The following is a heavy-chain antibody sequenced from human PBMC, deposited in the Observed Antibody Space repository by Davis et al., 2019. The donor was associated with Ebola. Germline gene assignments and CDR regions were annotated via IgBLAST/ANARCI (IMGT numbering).Heavy chain of an antibody. J-gene: IGHJ3*02. CDR3: VKDSSNIWFDI. CDR2: LGTSADT. CDR1: GFVFSSYV. Sequence: GESLKISCAASGFVFSSYVMSWVRRAPGKGLEWVSTLGTSADTYYADSVKGRFAISRDNSRGTLYLQMNSLRVEDTAIYYCVKDSSNIWFDIWGQGTLVTVSS. D-gene: IGHD2/OR15-2a*01. V-gene: IGHV3-23*01.